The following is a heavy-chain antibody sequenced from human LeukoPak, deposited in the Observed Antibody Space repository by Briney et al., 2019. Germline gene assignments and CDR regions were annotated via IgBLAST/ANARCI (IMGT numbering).Heavy chain of an antibody. CDR2: IYYSGST. CDR3: ARVESLHYYYMDV. D-gene: IGHD3-3*01. CDR1: GGSISSASYY. Sequence: SETLSLTCTVSGGSISSASYYWSWIRQPPGKGLEWIGYIYYSGSTNYNPSLKSRVTISVDTSKNQFSLKLSSVTAADTAVYYCARVESLHYYYMDVWGKGTTVTVSS. J-gene: IGHJ6*03. V-gene: IGHV4-61*01.